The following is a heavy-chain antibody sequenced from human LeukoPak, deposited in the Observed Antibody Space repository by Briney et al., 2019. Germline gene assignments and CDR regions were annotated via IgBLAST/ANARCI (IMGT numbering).Heavy chain of an antibody. V-gene: IGHV1-69*05. CDR3: ARGDPYCSSTSCYTLDY. D-gene: IGHD2-2*02. J-gene: IGHJ4*02. CDR2: IIPIFGTA. CDR1: GGTFSSYA. Sequence: SVKVSCKASGGTFSSYAISWVRQAPGQGLEWMGVIIPIFGTANYAQKFQGRVTITTDESTSTAYMELSSLRSEDTAVYYCARGDPYCSSTSCYTLDYWGQGTLVTVSS.